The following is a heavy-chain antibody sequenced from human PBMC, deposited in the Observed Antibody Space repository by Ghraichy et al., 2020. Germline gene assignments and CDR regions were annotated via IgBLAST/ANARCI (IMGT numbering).Heavy chain of an antibody. J-gene: IGHJ4*02. D-gene: IGHD3-3*01. CDR3: ARVRFLEWSYFDY. Sequence: GGSLRLSCAASGFTFSSYAMHWVRQAPGKGLEWVAVISYDGSNKYYADSVKGRFTISRDNSKNTLYLQMNSLRAEDTAVYYCARVRFLEWSYFDYWGQGTLVTVSS. CDR1: GFTFSSYA. CDR2: ISYDGSNK. V-gene: IGHV3-30-3*01.